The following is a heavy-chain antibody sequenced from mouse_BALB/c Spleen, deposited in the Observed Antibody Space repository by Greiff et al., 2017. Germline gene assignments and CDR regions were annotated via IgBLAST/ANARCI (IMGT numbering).Heavy chain of an antibody. D-gene: IGHD1-1*01. Sequence: EVKLVESGGGLVKPGGSLKLSCAASGFTFSSYAMSWVRQTPEKRLEWVASISSGGSTYYPDSVKGRFTISRDNARNILYLQMSSLRSEDTAMYYCARGEVYYGSSYGYFDVWGAGTTVTVSS. CDR2: ISSGGST. CDR1: GFTFSSYA. V-gene: IGHV5-6-5*01. J-gene: IGHJ1*01. CDR3: ARGEVYYGSSYGYFDV.